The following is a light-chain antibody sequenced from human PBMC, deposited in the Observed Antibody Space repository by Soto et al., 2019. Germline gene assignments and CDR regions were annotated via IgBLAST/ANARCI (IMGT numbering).Light chain of an antibody. J-gene: IGKJ2*01. CDR3: QQDHGPPYT. CDR2: WAS. Sequence: DIVMTQSPDSLAVSLGERATINCKSSQSVLYSSNNKNYLAWYQQKAGQPPKVLIYWASTREYGVPDRFSGSGSGTDFTLTISSLQAEDVAVYYCQQDHGPPYTFGQGTKVEIK. V-gene: IGKV4-1*01. CDR1: QSVLYSSNNKNY.